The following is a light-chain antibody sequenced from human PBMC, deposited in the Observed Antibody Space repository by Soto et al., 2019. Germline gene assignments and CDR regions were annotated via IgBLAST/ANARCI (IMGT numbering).Light chain of an antibody. CDR3: ASWDNNLSGYV. J-gene: IGLJ1*01. V-gene: IGLV1-47*01. CDR2: RNT. CDR1: TSNIGKTF. Sequence: QSVLTQPPSVSGTPGQTVNISCSGSTSNIGKTFVYWYQHLPGAAPKLLIYRNTLRPSGVPDRFSAYKSGTSTSLAISGLRSEDEADYYCASWDNNLSGYVFGTGTKVTVL.